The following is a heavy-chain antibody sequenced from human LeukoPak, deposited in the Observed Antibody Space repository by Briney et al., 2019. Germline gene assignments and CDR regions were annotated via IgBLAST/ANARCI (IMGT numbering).Heavy chain of an antibody. D-gene: IGHD3-10*01. CDR3: ARLVYGSGSYNFDY. CDR1: GYSISSGYY. J-gene: IGHJ4*02. CDR2: IYHSGST. V-gene: IGHV4-38-2*02. Sequence: PSETLSLTCTVSGYSISSGYYWGWIRQPPGKGLEWIGSIYHSGSTYYNPSLKSRVTISVDTSKNKFSLKLSSVTAADTAVYYCARLVYGSGSYNFDYWGQGTLVTVSS.